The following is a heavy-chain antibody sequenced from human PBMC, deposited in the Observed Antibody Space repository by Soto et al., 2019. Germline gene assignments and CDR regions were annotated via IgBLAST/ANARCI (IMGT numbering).Heavy chain of an antibody. CDR3: VSRIPSWVFDY. J-gene: IGHJ4*01. Sequence: EVHLVESGGALIQPGGSLRLSCGASGLSVSDNYMGWVRQAPGRGLEWVSVMYAGGDTHYADSVKGRFTISRDKSENTLSLQMNSLRDEDTGVYFCVSRIPSWVFDYWGLGTLVTVSS. CDR1: GLSVSDNY. D-gene: IGHD2-21*01. V-gene: IGHV3-53*01. CDR2: MYAGGDT.